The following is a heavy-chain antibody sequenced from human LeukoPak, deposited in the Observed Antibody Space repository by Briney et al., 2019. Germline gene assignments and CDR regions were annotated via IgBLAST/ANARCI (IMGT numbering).Heavy chain of an antibody. CDR2: TYHSGST. V-gene: IGHV4-38-2*01. J-gene: IGHJ4*02. CDR1: GYSISSGDY. Sequence: SETLSLTCAVSGYSISSGDYRGWIRQSPGEGLEWIGSTYHSGSTYYSPSLKSRVTISVDTSKNQFSLKLSFVTAADTAVYYCARRRMYYGEFDCWGQGTLVTVSS. CDR3: ARRRMYYGEFDC. D-gene: IGHD3-10*01.